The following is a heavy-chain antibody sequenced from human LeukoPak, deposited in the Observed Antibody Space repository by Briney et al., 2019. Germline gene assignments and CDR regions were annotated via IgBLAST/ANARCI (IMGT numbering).Heavy chain of an antibody. CDR3: ARDPWWRFLEWLPPGYYGMDV. V-gene: IGHV1-18*01. CDR1: GYTFTSYG. Sequence: GASVKVSFTASGYTFTSYGISWVRQAPGQGLEWMGWISAYNGNTNYAQKLQGRVTMTTDTSTSTAYMELRSLRSDDTAVYYCARDPWWRFLEWLPPGYYGMDVWGQGTTVTVSS. CDR2: ISAYNGNT. J-gene: IGHJ6*02. D-gene: IGHD3-3*01.